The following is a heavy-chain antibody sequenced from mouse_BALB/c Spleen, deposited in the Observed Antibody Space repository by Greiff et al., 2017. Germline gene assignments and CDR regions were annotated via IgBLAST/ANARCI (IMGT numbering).Heavy chain of an antibody. Sequence: EVQLVESGPGLVKPSQTVSLTCTVTGISITTGNYRWSWIRQFPGNKLEWIGYIYYSGTITYNPSLTSRTTITRDTSKNQFFLEMNSLTAEDTATYYCAREHYRYRYFDYWGQGTTLTVSS. V-gene: IGHV3-5*02. CDR3: AREHYRYRYFDY. J-gene: IGHJ2*01. D-gene: IGHD2-14*01. CDR2: IYYSGTI. CDR1: GISITTGNYR.